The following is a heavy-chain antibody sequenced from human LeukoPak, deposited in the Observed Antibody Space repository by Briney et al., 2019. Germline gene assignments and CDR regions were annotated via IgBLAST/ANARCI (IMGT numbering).Heavy chain of an antibody. CDR2: IWYDGSKK. D-gene: IGHD1-14*01. J-gene: IGHJ4*02. CDR1: QFTYSSYG. V-gene: IGHV3-33*06. CDR3: AKELTVYNRGYYFDY. Sequence: GGSLRLSCAGSQFTYSSYGMHWVRQAPGKGLEWVAVIWYDGSKKYYADSVKGPFTISRDNSKNTLYLQMDSLRAEDTAVYYCAKELTVYNRGYYFDYWGQGTLVTVSS.